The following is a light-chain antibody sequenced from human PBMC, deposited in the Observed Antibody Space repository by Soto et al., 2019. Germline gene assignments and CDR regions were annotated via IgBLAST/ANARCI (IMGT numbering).Light chain of an antibody. Sequence: EIVLTQSPATLSLSPAERATLSCRASQSVIYYLAWYQQKPGQAPRLLIFGASTRAIAIPARFSGSGSGTEFTLTISSLQSEDFAVYYCQQYNNWPPITFGQGTRLEIK. J-gene: IGKJ5*01. CDR3: QQYNNWPPIT. CDR1: QSVIYY. V-gene: IGKV3-15*01. CDR2: GAS.